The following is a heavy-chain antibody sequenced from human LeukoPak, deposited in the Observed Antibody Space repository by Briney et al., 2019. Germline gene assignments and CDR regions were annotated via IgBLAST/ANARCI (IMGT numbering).Heavy chain of an antibody. D-gene: IGHD6-19*01. CDR1: GYTFTSHY. J-gene: IGHJ4*02. V-gene: IGHV1-46*01. Sequence: ASVKVSCKASGYTFTSHYMHWVRQAPGQGLEWMGLINPTGGSTGYAQKFQGRVTMTRDMSTSTDYMELSSLRSEDTAIYYCARAVVAGTRFDYRGQGTLVTVSS. CDR3: ARAVVAGTRFDY. CDR2: INPTGGST.